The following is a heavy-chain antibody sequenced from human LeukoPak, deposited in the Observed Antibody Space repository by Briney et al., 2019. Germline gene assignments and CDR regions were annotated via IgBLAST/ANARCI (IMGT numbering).Heavy chain of an antibody. CDR3: ARVVAARVGYYFDY. CDR2: ISSSSSYI. CDR1: GFTFSSYS. V-gene: IGHV3-21*01. J-gene: IGHJ4*02. Sequence: PGRSLRLSCAASGFTFSSYSMNWVRQAPGKGLEWVSSISSSSSYIYYADSVKGRFTISRDNAKNSLYLQMNSLRAEDTAVYYCARVVAARVGYYFDYWGQGTLVTVSS. D-gene: IGHD6-6*01.